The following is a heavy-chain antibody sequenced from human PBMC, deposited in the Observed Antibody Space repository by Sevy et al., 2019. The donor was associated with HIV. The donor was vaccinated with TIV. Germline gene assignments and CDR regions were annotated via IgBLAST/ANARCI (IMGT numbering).Heavy chain of an antibody. V-gene: IGHV4-34*01. J-gene: IGHJ5*02. CDR2: INHSGST. CDR1: GGSFSGYY. D-gene: IGHD3-22*01. Sequence: SETLSLTCAVYGGSFSGYYWSWIRQPPGKGLEWIGEINHSGSTNYNPSLKSRVTISVDTSKNQFSLKLSSVTAADTAVYYCARGMYYYDSSDYRFDPWGQGTLVTVSS. CDR3: ARGMYYYDSSDYRFDP.